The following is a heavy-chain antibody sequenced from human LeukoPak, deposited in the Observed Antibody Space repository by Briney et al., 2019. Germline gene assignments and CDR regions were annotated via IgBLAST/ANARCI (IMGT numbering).Heavy chain of an antibody. J-gene: IGHJ6*02. D-gene: IGHD3-22*01. CDR2: INPSGGST. V-gene: IGHV1-46*01. Sequence: ASMKVSCKASGYTFTSYYMHWVRQAPGQVLEWMGIINPSGGSTSYAQKFQGRATMTRDTSTSTVYMELSSLRSEDTAVYYCARARGDSSGYYVYYYYGMDVWGQGTTVTVSS. CDR1: GYTFTSYY. CDR3: ARARGDSSGYYVYYYYGMDV.